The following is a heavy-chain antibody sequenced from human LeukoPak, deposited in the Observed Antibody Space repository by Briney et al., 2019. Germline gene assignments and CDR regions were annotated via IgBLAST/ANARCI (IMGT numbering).Heavy chain of an antibody. D-gene: IGHD5-12*01. CDR1: GFTLNTYD. CDR3: AKEGIGGYDLESAFDI. J-gene: IGHJ3*02. Sequence: PGGSLRLSCAASGFTLNTYDMHWVRQASGKGLEWVSSIGTVGDTYYAGSVKGRFTISRDNSKNTLYLQMNSLRAEDTAVYYCAKEGIGGYDLESAFDIWGQGTMVTVSS. CDR2: IGTVGDT. V-gene: IGHV3-13*01.